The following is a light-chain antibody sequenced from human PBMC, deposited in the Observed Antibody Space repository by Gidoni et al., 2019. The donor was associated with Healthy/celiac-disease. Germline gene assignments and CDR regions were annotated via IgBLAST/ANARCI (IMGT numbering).Light chain of an antibody. J-gene: IGLJ3*02. V-gene: IGLV3-25*02. CDR2: KDS. CDR3: QSADSSGTSWV. Sequence: SYELPQPPSVSVSPGQTARITCSGDALPKQYAYWYQQKPGQAPVLVIYKDSERPSGIPERFSGSSSGKTVTLTISGVQAEDEADYYCQSADSSGTSWVFGGGTKLTVL. CDR1: ALPKQY.